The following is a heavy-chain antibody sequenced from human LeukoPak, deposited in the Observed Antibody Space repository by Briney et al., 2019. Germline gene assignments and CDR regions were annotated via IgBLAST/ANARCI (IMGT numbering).Heavy chain of an antibody. V-gene: IGHV3-48*01. D-gene: IGHD3-16*01. CDR3: ARGGSSDSLDY. J-gene: IGHJ4*02. Sequence: GGSLRLSCAASGFTFRSYSMNWVRQAPGKGLEWVSYLSTTTCGTTYYADSVKGRFTISRDNAKSSLYLQMNSLRAEDTAVYYCARGGSSDSLDYWGQGTLVTVSS. CDR2: LSTTTCGTT. CDR1: GFTFRSYS.